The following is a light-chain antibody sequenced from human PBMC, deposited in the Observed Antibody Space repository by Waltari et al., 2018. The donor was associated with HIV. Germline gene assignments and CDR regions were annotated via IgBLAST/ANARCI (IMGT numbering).Light chain of an antibody. CDR3: QQYDTTPWT. Sequence: DIVMTQSPDSLTVSLGERATINRKSGQTLLNRSNNKNYLAWYQQKPGQPPKLLFYWASTRESGVPDRFSGSGSGTDFTLTIRSLQAEDVAVYYCQQYDTTPWTFGQGTKVEIK. V-gene: IGKV4-1*01. CDR2: WAS. J-gene: IGKJ1*01. CDR1: QTLLNRSNNKNY.